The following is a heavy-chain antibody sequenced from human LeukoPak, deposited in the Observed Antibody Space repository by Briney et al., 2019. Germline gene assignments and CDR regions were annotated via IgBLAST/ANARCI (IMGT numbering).Heavy chain of an antibody. CDR3: ARGDTAMATVWDY. D-gene: IGHD5-18*01. CDR2: ISSSSSYI. J-gene: IGHJ4*02. CDR1: GFTFSSYN. V-gene: IGHV3-21*01. Sequence: GGSLRLSCAASGFTFSSYNMNWVRQAPGKGLEWVSFISSSSSYIYYADSLKGRFTISRGNAKNSLYLQMNSLRAEDTAVYYCARGDTAMATVWDYWGQGTLVTVSS.